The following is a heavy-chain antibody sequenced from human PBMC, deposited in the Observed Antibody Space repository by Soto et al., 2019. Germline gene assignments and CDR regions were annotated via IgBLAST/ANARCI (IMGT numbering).Heavy chain of an antibody. D-gene: IGHD3-16*01. CDR3: AKDYFELRGLWYNWFDS. CDR2: ITWNSDDK. Sequence: EVHLVESGGGLVQPGRSLRISCAASGFTFGNYAMHWVRQAPGKGLEWVSGITWNSDDKAYADSVKGRFTISRDNAKKFLYLQINSLRPEDTAFYYCAKDYFELRGLWYNWFDSWGQGTLVTVSS. V-gene: IGHV3-9*01. J-gene: IGHJ5*01. CDR1: GFTFGNYA.